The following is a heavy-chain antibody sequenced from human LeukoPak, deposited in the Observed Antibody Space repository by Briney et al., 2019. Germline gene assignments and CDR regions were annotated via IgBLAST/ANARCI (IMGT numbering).Heavy chain of an antibody. CDR2: ISRGSDDI. CDR3: ARGATADTRHLDY. D-gene: IGHD2-21*02. J-gene: IGHJ4*02. CDR1: AFTFSSYS. Sequence: GGSLRLSCAVSAFTFSSYSMNWVRQAPGKGLEWVSIISRGSDDIHYADSVKGRFTISRDNTRNSLYLQMDSLGDEDTAVYYCARGATADTRHLDYWGQGTLVTVSP. V-gene: IGHV3-21*01.